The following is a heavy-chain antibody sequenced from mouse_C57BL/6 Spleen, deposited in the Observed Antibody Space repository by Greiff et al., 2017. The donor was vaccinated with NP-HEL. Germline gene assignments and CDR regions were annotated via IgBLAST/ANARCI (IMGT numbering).Heavy chain of an antibody. CDR3: ARGGYDYDAYFDY. J-gene: IGHJ2*01. Sequence: EVMLVESGGGLVKPGGSLKLSCAASGFTFSDYGMHWVRQAPEKGLEWVAYVSSGSSTIYYADTVKGRFTISRDNAKNTLFLQMTSLRSEDTAMYYCARGGYDYDAYFDYWGQGTTLTVSS. V-gene: IGHV5-17*01. CDR2: VSSGSSTI. D-gene: IGHD2-4*01. CDR1: GFTFSDYG.